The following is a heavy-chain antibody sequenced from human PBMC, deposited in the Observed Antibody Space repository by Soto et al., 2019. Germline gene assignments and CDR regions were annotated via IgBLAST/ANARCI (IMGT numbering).Heavy chain of an antibody. CDR2: ISRTGGTI. D-gene: IGHD3-10*01. Sequence: EVQLVESGGGLVQPGGSLRLSCLTSGFSFHTFDMNWVRQAPGRGLEWVSSISRTGGTIYYADSVRGRFTVSRDNAVTSLYLLMSSLRDEDTAVYYCARGNSTGSHYNSGYWGQGTLVIVSS. J-gene: IGHJ4*02. CDR3: ARGNSTGSHYNSGY. CDR1: GFSFHTFD. V-gene: IGHV3-48*02.